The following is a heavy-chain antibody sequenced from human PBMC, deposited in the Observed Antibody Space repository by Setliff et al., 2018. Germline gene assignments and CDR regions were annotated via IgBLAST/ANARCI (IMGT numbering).Heavy chain of an antibody. J-gene: IGHJ6*02. CDR3: ASSFGYSYGGYYYYGMDV. Sequence: PSETLSLTCTVSGGSISSGSYYWSWIRQPAGKGLEWIGHIYTSGSTNYNPSLKSRVTISVDTFKNQFSLKLSSVTAADTAVYYCASSFGYSYGGYYYYGMDVWGQGTTVTVSS. CDR1: GGSISSGSYY. D-gene: IGHD5-18*01. CDR2: IYTSGST. V-gene: IGHV4-61*09.